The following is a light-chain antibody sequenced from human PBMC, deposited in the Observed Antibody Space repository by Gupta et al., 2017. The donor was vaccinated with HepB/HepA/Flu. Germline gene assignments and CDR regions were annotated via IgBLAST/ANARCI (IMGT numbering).Light chain of an antibody. Sequence: DIQMTQSPSTLSVSVGDRVTITCRASQSMSSWLALYQQKPGKAPKLLIYKASSLESGVPSRFSGIGSGTEFTLTISSLQPDDFATYYCQQDNSCSRTFGQGTKVEIK. J-gene: IGKJ1*01. CDR3: QQDNSCSRT. V-gene: IGKV1-5*03. CDR1: QSMSSW. CDR2: KAS.